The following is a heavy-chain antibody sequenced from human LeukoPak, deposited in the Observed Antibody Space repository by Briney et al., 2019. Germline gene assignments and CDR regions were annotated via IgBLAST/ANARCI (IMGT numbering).Heavy chain of an antibody. J-gene: IGHJ4*02. CDR1: GGSISSSSYY. CDR2: IYYSGST. V-gene: IGHV4-39*01. Sequence: SETLSLTCTVSGGSISSSSYYWGWIRQPPGKGLEWIGSIYYSGSTYYNPSLKSRVTISVDTSKNQFSLKLSSVTAADTAVYYCARTTYYYDSSGYYSDYWGQGTLVTVSS. D-gene: IGHD3-22*01. CDR3: ARTTYYYDSSGYYSDY.